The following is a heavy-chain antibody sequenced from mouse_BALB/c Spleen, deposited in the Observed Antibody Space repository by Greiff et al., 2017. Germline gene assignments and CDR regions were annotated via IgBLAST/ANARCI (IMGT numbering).Heavy chain of an antibody. Sequence: QVQLKESGAELVRPGVSVKISCKGSGYTFTDYAMHWVKQSHAKSLEWIGVISTYYGDASYNQKFKGKATMTVDKSSSTAYMELARLTSEDSAIYYCARSGGSPFAYWGQGTLVTVSA. V-gene: IGHV1S137*01. CDR2: ISTYYGDA. CDR3: ARSGGSPFAY. CDR1: GYTFTDYA. D-gene: IGHD3-1*01. J-gene: IGHJ3*01.